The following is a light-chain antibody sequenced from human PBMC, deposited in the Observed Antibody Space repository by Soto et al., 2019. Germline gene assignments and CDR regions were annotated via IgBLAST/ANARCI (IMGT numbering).Light chain of an antibody. V-gene: IGKV3-15*01. CDR3: QQYNNWPWP. CDR1: QSVSSN. Sequence: EVVRTQSPATLSVSQGERATLSCRASQSVSSNLAWYQQKPGQAPRLLIYGASTRATGIPARFSGSGSGTEFTLTISSLQSEDFAVYYCQQYNNWPWPFGQGTKVAI. CDR2: GAS. J-gene: IGKJ1*01.